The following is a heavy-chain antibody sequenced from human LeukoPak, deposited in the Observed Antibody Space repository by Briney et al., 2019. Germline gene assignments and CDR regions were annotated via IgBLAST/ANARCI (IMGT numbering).Heavy chain of an antibody. Sequence: PGGSLRLSCAASGFTVSSNYMSWVRQAPGKGLEWVSVIYSGGSTYYADSVKGRFTISRDNAKNSLYLQMNSLRAEDTAVYYCAGDWSGFCSSTSCYPYWGQGTLVTVSS. CDR2: IYSGGST. CDR1: GFTVSSNY. V-gene: IGHV3-66*01. D-gene: IGHD2-2*01. CDR3: AGDWSGFCSSTSCYPY. J-gene: IGHJ4*02.